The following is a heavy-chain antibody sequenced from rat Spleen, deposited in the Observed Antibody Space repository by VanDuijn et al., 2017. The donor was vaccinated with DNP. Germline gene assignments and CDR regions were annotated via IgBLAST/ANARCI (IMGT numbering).Heavy chain of an antibody. D-gene: IGHD5-1*01. J-gene: IGHJ2*01. V-gene: IGHV5-31*01. CDR1: GFTLNKYW. CDR3: TRQLGLDY. Sequence: EVQLVESGGGQVQPGGSLTLSCAASGFTLNKYWMTWVRQAPGKGLEWIASIISSGGNTYYPESVKGRFTISRDDAKNSLYLQMNSLRSEDTATYYCTRQLGLDYWGQGVMVTVSS. CDR2: IISSGGNT.